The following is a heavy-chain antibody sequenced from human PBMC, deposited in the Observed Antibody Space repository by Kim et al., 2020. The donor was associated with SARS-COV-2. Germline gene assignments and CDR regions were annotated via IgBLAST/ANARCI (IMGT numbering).Heavy chain of an antibody. CDR1: GFTFGDYA. J-gene: IGHJ3*02. V-gene: IGHV3-49*03. CDR3: TRDLPWYYDSSGYYHDAFDI. Sequence: GGSLRLSCTASGFTFGDYAMSWFRQAPGKGLEWVGFIRSKAYGGTTEYAASVKGRFTISRDDSKSIAYLQMNSLKTEDTAVYYCTRDLPWYYDSSGYYHDAFDIWGQGTMVTVSS. D-gene: IGHD3-22*01. CDR2: IRSKAYGGTT.